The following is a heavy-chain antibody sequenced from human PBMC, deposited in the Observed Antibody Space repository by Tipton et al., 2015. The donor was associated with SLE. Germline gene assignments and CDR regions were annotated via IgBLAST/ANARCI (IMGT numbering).Heavy chain of an antibody. D-gene: IGHD3-3*01. CDR2: IYYSGST. CDR1: GGSISSGDYY. CDR3: ARVQFYDFWTGYQH. Sequence: LRLSCTVSGGSISSGDYYWSWIRQPPGKGLEWIGYIYYSGSTYYNPSLKSRVTISVDTSKNQFSLKLSSVTAADTAVYYCARVQFYDFWTGYQHWGQGTMVTVSS. V-gene: IGHV4-30-4*01. J-gene: IGHJ3*01.